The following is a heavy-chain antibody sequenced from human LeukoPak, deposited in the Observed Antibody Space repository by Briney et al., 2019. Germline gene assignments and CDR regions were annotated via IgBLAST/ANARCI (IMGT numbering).Heavy chain of an antibody. CDR3: ARKGSGYSEFDY. V-gene: IGHV1-2*06. D-gene: IGHD3-22*01. CDR2: INPNSGGT. CDR1: GYTFTGYY. Sequence: ASVKVSCKASGYTFTGYYMHWVRQAPGQGLEWMGRINPNSGGTNYAQKLQGRVTMTTDTSTSTAYMELRSLRSDDTAVYYCARKGSGYSEFDYWGQGTLVTVSS. J-gene: IGHJ4*02.